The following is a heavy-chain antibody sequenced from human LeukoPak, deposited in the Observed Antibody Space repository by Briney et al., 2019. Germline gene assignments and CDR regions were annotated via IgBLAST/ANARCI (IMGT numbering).Heavy chain of an antibody. CDR1: GGSFSGYY. CDR3: ARVCFYGSGSYSRFLLSLDY. D-gene: IGHD3-10*01. Sequence: SETLSLTCAVYGGSFSGYYWSWIRQPPRKGLEGIGEINHSGSTNYNQSVKSRVTISVDTSKKQFSLKLSSVTAADTAVYYCARVCFYGSGSYSRFLLSLDYWGQGTLVTVSS. J-gene: IGHJ4*02. CDR2: INHSGST. V-gene: IGHV4-34*01.